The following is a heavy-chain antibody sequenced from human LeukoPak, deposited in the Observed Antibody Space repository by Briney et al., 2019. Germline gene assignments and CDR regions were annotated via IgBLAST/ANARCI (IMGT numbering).Heavy chain of an antibody. CDR1: GFIFSNYA. Sequence: GGSLRLSCAASGFIFSNYAMSWVRQAPGKGLEWVSAITSGGGSTYYADSVKGRFTVSRDKSKNTLYLQTNSLRAEDTAVYYCAKRRDYSGGFFSDFDYWGQGTLVTVSS. J-gene: IGHJ4*02. V-gene: IGHV3-23*01. D-gene: IGHD2-15*01. CDR3: AKRRDYSGGFFSDFDY. CDR2: ITSGGGST.